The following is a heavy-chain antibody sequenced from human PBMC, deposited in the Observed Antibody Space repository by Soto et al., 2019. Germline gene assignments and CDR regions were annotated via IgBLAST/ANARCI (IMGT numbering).Heavy chain of an antibody. V-gene: IGHV3-30-3*01. CDR1: GFTFSSYA. J-gene: IGHJ5*02. D-gene: IGHD3-3*01. CDR3: ARDPSLLRFLEWSSFDP. Sequence: QVPLVESGGGVVQPGRSLRLSCAASGFTFSSYAMHWVRQAPGKGLEWVAVISYDGSNKYYADSVKGRFTISRDNSKNTLYLQMNSLRAEDTAVYYCARDPSLLRFLEWSSFDPWGQGTLVTVSS. CDR2: ISYDGSNK.